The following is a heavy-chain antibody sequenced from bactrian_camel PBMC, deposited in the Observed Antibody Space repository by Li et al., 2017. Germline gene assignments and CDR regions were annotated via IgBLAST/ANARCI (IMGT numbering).Heavy chain of an antibody. V-gene: IGHV3S53*01. Sequence: HVQLVESGGDSVQTGGSLRLACTATGRYINMHCLGWARQAPEKEREWVAAVDIDSNTGVADSVKDRFAVSRHGNDLYLQMTSLQPDDTAMYYCAAGRKWEGSRCVPDNWGQGTQVTVS. D-gene: IGHD3*01. CDR2: VDIDSNT. J-gene: IGHJ4*01. CDR1: GRYINMHC. CDR3: AAGRKWEGSRCVPDN.